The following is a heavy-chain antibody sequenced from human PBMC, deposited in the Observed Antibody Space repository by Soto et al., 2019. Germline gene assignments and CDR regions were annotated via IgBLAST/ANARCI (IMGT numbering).Heavy chain of an antibody. CDR2: ISAYNGNT. CDR1: GYTFTSYG. CDR3: TRTYCSGVSCYLPRFFDY. D-gene: IGHD2-15*01. V-gene: IGHV1-18*01. J-gene: IGHJ4*02. Sequence: ASVKVSCKASGYTFTSYGISWVRQAPGQGLEWMGWISAYNGNTNYAQKLQGRVTMTTDTSTSTAYKELRSLRSDDTAVYYCTRTYCSGVSCYLPRFFDYGGQGTLVTVSS.